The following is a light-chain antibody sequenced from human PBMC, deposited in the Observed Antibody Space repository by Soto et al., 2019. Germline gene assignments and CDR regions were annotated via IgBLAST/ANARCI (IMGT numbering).Light chain of an antibody. J-gene: IGKJ4*01. CDR2: GAS. CDR1: QNINNW. V-gene: IGKV1-12*01. CDR3: QQTDNFPHT. Sequence: DIQMTQSPSSVSASVGNRVTITCRASQNINNWLAWYQQKPGTAPKLLIYGASSLQSGVTSRFSGSGSGTDFTLTISSLQPEDFANYYCQQTDNFPHTFGGGTKIEIK.